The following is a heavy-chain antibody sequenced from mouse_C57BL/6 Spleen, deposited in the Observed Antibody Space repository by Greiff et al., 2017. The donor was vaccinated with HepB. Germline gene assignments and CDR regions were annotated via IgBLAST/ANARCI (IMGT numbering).Heavy chain of an antibody. Sequence: EVQLVESGGDLVKPGGSLKLSCAASGFTFSSYGMSWVRQTPDKRLEWVATISSGGSYTYYPDSVKGRFTISRDNAKNTLYLQMSSLKSEDTAMYYCARQIYYGYHGPFDYWGQGTTLTVSS. D-gene: IGHD2-2*01. CDR1: GFTFSSYG. J-gene: IGHJ2*01. V-gene: IGHV5-6*01. CDR3: ARQIYYGYHGPFDY. CDR2: ISSGGSYT.